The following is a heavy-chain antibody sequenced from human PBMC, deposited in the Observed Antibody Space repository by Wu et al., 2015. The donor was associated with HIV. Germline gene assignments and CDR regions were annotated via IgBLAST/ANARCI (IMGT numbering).Heavy chain of an antibody. CDR1: GYNFSGYY. V-gene: IGHV1-8*02. CDR2: INPNSGNT. Sequence: QVQLVQSGAEVKKPGASVKVSCKASGYNFSGYYMHWLRQAPGQGLEWMGWINPNSGNTGYAQKFQGRVTMTRNTSISTAYMELSSLRSEDTAVYYCARGLSSGWGNNWFDPWGQGTLVTVSS. CDR3: ARGLSSGWGNNWFDP. J-gene: IGHJ5*02. D-gene: IGHD6-19*01.